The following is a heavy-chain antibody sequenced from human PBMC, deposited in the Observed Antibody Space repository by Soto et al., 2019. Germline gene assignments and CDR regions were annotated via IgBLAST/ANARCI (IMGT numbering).Heavy chain of an antibody. CDR1: GFTFSGSA. Sequence: DVQLVESGGGLVQPGGSLKLSCAASGFTFSGSAMHWVRQASGKGLEWVGRIRSKANNYATVYAASVKGRITISRDESKNTASLQMSSLKTEDTAVYYCVTSVLRSLKETNAYWGQGILVTVSS. CDR3: VTSVLRSLKETNAY. J-gene: IGHJ4*02. CDR2: IRSKANNYAT. V-gene: IGHV3-73*01. D-gene: IGHD3-10*01.